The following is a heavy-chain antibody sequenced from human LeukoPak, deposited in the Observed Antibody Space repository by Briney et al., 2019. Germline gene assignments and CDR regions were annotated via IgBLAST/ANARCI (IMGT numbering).Heavy chain of an antibody. CDR2: IYGDDDK. CDR1: GFSLTTDRVV. Sequence: SGPTLVKPRQTLTLTCTFSGFSLTTDRVVVGLVRQPPEKALEGLAFIYGDDDKRYSPSLRSRLTITKDSSKKQVVLTMTNMDPVDTATYFCVHRTTVTSFDFWGQGTLITVSS. V-gene: IGHV2-5*02. CDR3: VHRTTVTSFDF. D-gene: IGHD4-17*01. J-gene: IGHJ4*02.